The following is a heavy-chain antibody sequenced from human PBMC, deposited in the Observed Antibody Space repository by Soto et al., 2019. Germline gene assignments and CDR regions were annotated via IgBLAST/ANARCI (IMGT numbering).Heavy chain of an antibody. Sequence: GGSLRLSCAASGFTFSNAWMSWVRQAPGKGLEWVGRIKRKTDGGTTDYAAPVKGRFTFSRDDSKNTLYLQMNSLKTEDTAVYYCTTGIVVFIPYCIGVCRQLPTFPARPATYRVWG. V-gene: IGHV3-15*01. D-gene: IGHD3-22*01. J-gene: IGHJ3*01. CDR2: IKRKTDGGTT. CDR3: TTGIVVFIPYCIGVCRQLPTFPARPATYRV. CDR1: GFTFSNAW.